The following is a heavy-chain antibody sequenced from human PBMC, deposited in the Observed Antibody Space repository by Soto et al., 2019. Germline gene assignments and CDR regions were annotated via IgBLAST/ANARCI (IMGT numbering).Heavy chain of an antibody. CDR3: ARVEVGYCISTSCLYGMDV. CDR2: ISAYNGNT. D-gene: IGHD2-2*03. Sequence: QVQLVQSGAEVKKPGASVKVSCKASGYTFTSYGISWVRQAPGQGLEWMGWISAYNGNTNYAQKLQGRVTMTTDKSTSTADMELRSLRSDDTAVYYCARVEVGYCISTSCLYGMDVWGQGTTVTVSS. CDR1: GYTFTSYG. V-gene: IGHV1-18*01. J-gene: IGHJ6*02.